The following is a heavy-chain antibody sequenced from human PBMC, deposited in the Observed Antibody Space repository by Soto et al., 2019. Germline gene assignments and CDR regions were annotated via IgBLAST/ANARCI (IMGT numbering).Heavy chain of an antibody. CDR3: AREGQSGHFRLDY. V-gene: IGHV3-23*01. Sequence: EVQVLESGGDLAQPGGSLRLSCEASGFSLSNYAMTWVRQAPGKGLEYVSGISNRDGRTFYADSVKGRFTISRDNSKNTLYLQMNSLRVEDTAIYFCAREGQSGHFRLDYWGQGTLVTVSS. CDR1: GFSLSNYA. CDR2: ISNRDGRT. J-gene: IGHJ4*02. D-gene: IGHD3-3*01.